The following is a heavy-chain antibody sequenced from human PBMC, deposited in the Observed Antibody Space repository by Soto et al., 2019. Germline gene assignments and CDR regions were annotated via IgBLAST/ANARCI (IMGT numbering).Heavy chain of an antibody. CDR1: GGPFSGVY. V-gene: IGHV4-34*01. D-gene: IGHD2-21*01. CDR3: ARDAFCGSGTCRVGHWSDP. CDR2: VNHRGSA. Sequence: SETLSLTCAVSGGPFSGVYWSWIRQPPGKGLEWIGGVNHRGSANYNPSLESRVTMSVDTSKNQFSLKLTSVTAADSAVYYCARDAFCGSGTCRVGHWSDPWGQGTLVTVSS. J-gene: IGHJ5*02.